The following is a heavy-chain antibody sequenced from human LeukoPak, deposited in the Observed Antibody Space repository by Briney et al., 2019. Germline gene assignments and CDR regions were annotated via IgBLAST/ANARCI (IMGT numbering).Heavy chain of an antibody. Sequence: PGGSLRLSCAASGFTFNRYWMSRVRQAPGKELQWVANIKQDGSAKYYVDSVKGRFTISRDNSKNTLSLQMNSLRAGDTAVYYCAKGYSGDYYSRNHHFDYWGQGTLVTVSS. V-gene: IGHV3-7*03. CDR2: IKQDGSAK. D-gene: IGHD3-22*01. CDR3: AKGYSGDYYSRNHHFDY. CDR1: GFTFNRYW. J-gene: IGHJ4*02.